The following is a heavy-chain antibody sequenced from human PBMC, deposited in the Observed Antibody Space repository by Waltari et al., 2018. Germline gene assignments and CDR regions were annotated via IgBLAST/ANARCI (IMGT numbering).Heavy chain of an antibody. D-gene: IGHD5-12*01. J-gene: IGHJ3*02. CDR3: ARDGWDIVATISGEAAAFDI. Sequence: NKYYADSVKGRFTISRDNSKNTLYLQMNSLRAEDTAVYYCARDGWDIVATISGEAAAFDIWGQGTMVTVSS. V-gene: IGHV3-33*01. CDR2: NK.